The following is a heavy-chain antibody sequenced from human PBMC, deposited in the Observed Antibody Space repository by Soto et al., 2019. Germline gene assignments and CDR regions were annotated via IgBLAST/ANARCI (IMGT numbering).Heavy chain of an antibody. V-gene: IGHV3-53*01. J-gene: IGHJ4*01. CDR2: IYSEGDT. D-gene: IGHD3-9*01. CDR1: GFIVSSSY. Sequence: SLRLSCAASGFIVSSSYVSWVRQAPGKGLEWVSAIYSEGDTHYAASVRGRFTISRDNSKNTVWLQMNSLRAEDTAVYYCARSDIWTGLLDYWGHRIQVTVSS. CDR3: ARSDIWTGLLDY.